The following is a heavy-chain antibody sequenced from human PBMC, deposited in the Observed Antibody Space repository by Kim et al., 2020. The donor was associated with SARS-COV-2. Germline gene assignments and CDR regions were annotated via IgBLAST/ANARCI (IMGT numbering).Heavy chain of an antibody. J-gene: IGHJ6*02. CDR2: IYYSGST. D-gene: IGHD3-16*01. CDR1: GGSVSSGSYY. V-gene: IGHV4-61*01. Sequence: SETLSLTCTVSGGSVSSGSYYWSWIRQPPGKGLEWIGYIYYSGSTNYNPSLKSRVTISVDTSKNQFSLKLSPVTAADTAVYYCARDSRSRWGGVALYYYYGMDVWGQGTTVTVSS. CDR3: ARDSRSRWGGVALYYYYGMDV.